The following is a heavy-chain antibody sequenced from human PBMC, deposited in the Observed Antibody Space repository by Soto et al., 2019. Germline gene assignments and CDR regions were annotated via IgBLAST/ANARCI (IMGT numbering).Heavy chain of an antibody. V-gene: IGHV3-23*01. J-gene: IGHJ4*02. Sequence: PGGSLRLSCAVSGFTFTTYAMSWVRQAPGKGLEWVSGISGSGGRTYYADSVKGRFTIFRDTSKNTLYLQMNSLRAEDTAVYYCAKSVAYCSGGGCLSSLDYWGQGTLVTVSS. CDR3: AKSVAYCSGGGCLSSLDY. CDR2: ISGSGGRT. CDR1: GFTFTTYA. D-gene: IGHD2-15*01.